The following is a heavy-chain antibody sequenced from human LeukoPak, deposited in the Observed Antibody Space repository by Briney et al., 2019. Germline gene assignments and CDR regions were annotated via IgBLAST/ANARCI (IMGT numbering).Heavy chain of an antibody. V-gene: IGHV3-30*02. CDR1: GFTFSSYG. Sequence: PGRSLRLSCAASGFTFSSYGMHWVRQAPGKGLEWVAFIRCDGSNKYYADSVKGRFTISRDNSKNTLYLQMNSLRAEDTAVYYCAKDPSHRPRGNYHSLWGQGTLVTVSS. J-gene: IGHJ4*02. CDR2: IRCDGSNK. D-gene: IGHD1-26*01. CDR3: AKDPSHRPRGNYHSL.